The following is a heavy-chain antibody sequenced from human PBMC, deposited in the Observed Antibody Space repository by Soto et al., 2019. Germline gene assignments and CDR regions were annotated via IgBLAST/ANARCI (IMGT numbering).Heavy chain of an antibody. CDR3: AKDAGGYDFSVLYYYYGMDV. J-gene: IGHJ6*02. D-gene: IGHD5-12*01. Sequence: QPGGSLRLSCAASGFTFSSYAMSWVRQAPGKGLEWVSAISGSGGSTYYADSVKGRFTISRDNSKNTLYLQMNSLRAEDTAVYYCAKDAGGYDFSVLYYYYGMDVWGQGTTVTVSS. CDR1: GFTFSSYA. CDR2: ISGSGGST. V-gene: IGHV3-23*01.